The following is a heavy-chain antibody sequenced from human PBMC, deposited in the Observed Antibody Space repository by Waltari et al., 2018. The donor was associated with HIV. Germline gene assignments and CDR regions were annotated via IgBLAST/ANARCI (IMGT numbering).Heavy chain of an antibody. J-gene: IGHJ5*01. CDR2: IYPGYSDA. CDR3: ARRPDYGGDWFDS. D-gene: IGHD3-10*01. V-gene: IGHV5-51*01. Sequence: EEKLVQSGAEVKEPGESLKISCKSLGNNFAGYWVGWVRQMPGKGLEWMGVIYPGYSDAVYSPSFQGRVIMSTDSSISTVYLQWSSLRASDTAMYYCARRPDYGGDWFDSWGQGSLVSVSS. CDR1: GNNFAGYW.